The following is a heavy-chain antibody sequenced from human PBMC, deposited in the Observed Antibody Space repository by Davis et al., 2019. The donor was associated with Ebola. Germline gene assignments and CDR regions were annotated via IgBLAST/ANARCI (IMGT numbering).Heavy chain of an antibody. V-gene: IGHV3-7*03. CDR2: KDQDGSEK. CDR1: GFTFSSYW. Sequence: GESLKISCAASGFTFSSYWMSWVRQAPGKGLEWVANKDQDGSEKYYVDSVKGRFTISRDNAKNSLNLQMNSLRAEDTAVYYCARDRQPRTSWFDPWGQGTLVTVSS. D-gene: IGHD3-3*01. J-gene: IGHJ5*02. CDR3: ARDRQPRTSWFDP.